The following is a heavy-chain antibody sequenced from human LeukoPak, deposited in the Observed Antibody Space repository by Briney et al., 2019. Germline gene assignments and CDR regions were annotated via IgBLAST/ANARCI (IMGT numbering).Heavy chain of an antibody. CDR1: GYSFTSYW. V-gene: IGHV5-51*01. CDR3: ARQVTMVRGFITSGP. Sequence: GESLKISCKGSGYSFTSYWIGWVRQMPGKGLEGMGIIYPGDSDTIYSPSFQGQVTISADKSISTAYLQWSSLKASDTAMYYCARQVTMVRGFITSGPWGQGTLVTVPS. D-gene: IGHD3-10*01. J-gene: IGHJ5*02. CDR2: IYPGDSDT.